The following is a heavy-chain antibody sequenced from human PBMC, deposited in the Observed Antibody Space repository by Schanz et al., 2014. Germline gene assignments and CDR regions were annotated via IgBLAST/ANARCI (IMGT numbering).Heavy chain of an antibody. V-gene: IGHV4-59*13. CDR3: ARVGRNSYGFTSRFDA. CDR2: IAYSGST. Sequence: QVQLQESGPGQVRPSETLPLTCTVSGSDIRGFHWSWIRQSPVKGLEWIGYIAYSGSTNYNPSLQSRVTIALDTSQSQFSLRLTSVSSADTAMYYCARVGRNSYGFTSRFDAWGQGTLVAVSS. CDR1: GSDIRGFH. D-gene: IGHD3-16*01. J-gene: IGHJ5*02.